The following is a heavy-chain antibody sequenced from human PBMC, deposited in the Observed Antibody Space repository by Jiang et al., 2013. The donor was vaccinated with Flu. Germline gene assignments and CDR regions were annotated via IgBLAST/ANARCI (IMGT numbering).Heavy chain of an antibody. V-gene: IGHV4-39*01. CDR3: ARSPRNSWNGGEYYFDS. Sequence: GPGLVKPSETLSLTCTVSGGSIISTNYYWGWNRQPPGKELEWIGSLYYSGTTYYNPSLKSRVTISVDTSKNQFSLRLSSVTAADTALYYCARSPRNSWNGGEYYFDSWGQGTLVTVSS. CDR1: GGSIISTNYY. J-gene: IGHJ4*02. CDR2: LYYSGTT. D-gene: IGHD3-16*01.